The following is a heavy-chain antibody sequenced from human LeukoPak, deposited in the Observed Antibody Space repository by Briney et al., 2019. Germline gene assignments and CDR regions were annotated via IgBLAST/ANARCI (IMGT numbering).Heavy chain of an antibody. V-gene: IGHV3-53*01. CDR1: GFTVSSNY. CDR3: ARAETTGYYYYFDY. D-gene: IGHD3-9*01. J-gene: IGHJ4*02. CDR2: IYSGGST. Sequence: GGSLRLSCAASGFTVSSNYMSWVRQAPGKGLEWVSVIYSGGSTYYADSVKGRFTISRDNSKNTLYLQMNSLRAGDTAVYYCARAETTGYYYYFDYWGQGTLVTVSS.